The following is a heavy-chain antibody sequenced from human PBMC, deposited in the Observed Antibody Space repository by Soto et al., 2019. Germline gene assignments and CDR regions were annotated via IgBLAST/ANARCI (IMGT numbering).Heavy chain of an antibody. Sequence: QVQLVQSGAEVKKPGSSVKVSCKASGGTFSSYAISWVRQAPGQGLEWMGGIIPIVGTANYAQKFQGRVTITADESTSTAYMELSSLRSEDTAVYYCARDDPPNYYDSSGYYRSDYWGQGTLVTVSS. CDR1: GGTFSSYA. J-gene: IGHJ4*02. V-gene: IGHV1-69*01. CDR3: ARDDPPNYYDSSGYYRSDY. CDR2: IIPIVGTA. D-gene: IGHD3-22*01.